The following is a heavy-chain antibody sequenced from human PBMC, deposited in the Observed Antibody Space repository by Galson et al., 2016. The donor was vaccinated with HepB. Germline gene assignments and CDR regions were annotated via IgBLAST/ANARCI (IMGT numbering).Heavy chain of an antibody. CDR2: VSPNGGEE. Sequence: SLRLSCAASGFTFTNYWMNWVRQTPGKGLEWVANVSPNGGEEYYVDSVKGRFTISRDNAGTSLFLQMDSLRADDTAVYYCAATTGGSGGTRRFDHWGHGILVTVSS. V-gene: IGHV3-7*02. CDR1: GFTFTNYW. J-gene: IGHJ4*01. D-gene: IGHD1-14*01. CDR3: AATTGGSGGTRRFDH.